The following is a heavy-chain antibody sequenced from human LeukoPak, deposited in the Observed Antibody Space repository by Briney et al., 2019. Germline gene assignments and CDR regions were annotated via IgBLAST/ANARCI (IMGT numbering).Heavy chain of an antibody. D-gene: IGHD3-9*01. J-gene: IGHJ4*02. CDR2: ISYDGGNK. CDR1: GFTFSRYG. CDR3: AKDRSTYNVLTGYQDY. V-gene: IGHV3-30*18. Sequence: SGGSLRLSCAVSGFTFSRYGMHWVRQAPGKGPEWVALISYDGGNKDYVDSVKGRFTVSRDNSRNTLYLQLNSLRPEDTAVYYCAKDRSTYNVLTGYQDYWGQGTLATVSS.